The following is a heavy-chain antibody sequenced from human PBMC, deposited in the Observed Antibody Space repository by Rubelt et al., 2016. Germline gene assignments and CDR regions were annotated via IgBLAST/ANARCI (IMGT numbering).Heavy chain of an antibody. CDR3: ARGVVAGRYGMDV. D-gene: IGHD3-10*01. Sequence: GFGGGLVQPGGSLRLSCAASGFSFSSHGINWVRQVPGKGLEWVSGITGSGFSTYYADSVKGRFTISRDNSKNTLFLQMNSLRAEDTAVYYCARGVVAGRYGMDVWGQGTTVTVSS. CDR2: ITGSGFST. V-gene: IGHV3-23*01. CDR1: GFSFSSHG. J-gene: IGHJ6*02.